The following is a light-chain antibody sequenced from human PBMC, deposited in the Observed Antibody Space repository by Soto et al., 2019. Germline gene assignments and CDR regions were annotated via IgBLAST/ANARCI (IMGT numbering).Light chain of an antibody. CDR3: QQSYSSPPT. J-gene: IGKJ1*01. V-gene: IGKV1-5*01. Sequence: DIQMTQSPSTLSASVGDRVTITCRASQSISTWLAWFQQKPGKAPDLLIYDASSLESGVPSRFSGSGSGTEFTPTISSLQPEDFATYYCQQSYSSPPTFGQGTKVDIK. CDR2: DAS. CDR1: QSISTW.